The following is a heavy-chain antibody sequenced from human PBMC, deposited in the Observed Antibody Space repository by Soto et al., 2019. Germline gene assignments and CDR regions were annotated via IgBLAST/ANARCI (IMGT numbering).Heavy chain of an antibody. CDR1: GFSFSSFA. Sequence: EVQLLESGGTLVQPGESLRLSCEVSGFSFSSFAMNWVRQAPGEGLEWVSSIRGTATSYADSVKGRFTISRDNSKNPVDLQMHTLRGEATAVYYCANCAVLMTTSGGWFNWFDHWGQGTLVIVSS. CDR3: ANCAVLMTTSGGWFNWFDH. J-gene: IGHJ5*02. CDR2: IRGTAT. D-gene: IGHD2-15*01. V-gene: IGHV3-23*01.